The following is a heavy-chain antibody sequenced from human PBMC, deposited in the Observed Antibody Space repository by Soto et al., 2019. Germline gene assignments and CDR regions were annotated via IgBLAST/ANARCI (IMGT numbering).Heavy chain of an antibody. CDR2: INAGNGNT. CDR1: GYTFTSYA. J-gene: IGHJ4*02. V-gene: IGHV1-3*01. D-gene: IGHD2-15*01. CDR3: ARGPGGPDGPGDY. Sequence: QVQLVQSGAEVKKPGASVKVSCKASGYTFTSYAMQWVRQAPGQRLEWMGWINAGNGNTKYSQKFQGRVTITRATSATTAYMELRSLRSEDTAVDYCARGPGGPDGPGDYWGQGTLVTVSS.